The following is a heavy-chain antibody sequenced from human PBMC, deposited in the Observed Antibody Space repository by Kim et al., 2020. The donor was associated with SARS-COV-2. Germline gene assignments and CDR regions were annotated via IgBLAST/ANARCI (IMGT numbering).Heavy chain of an antibody. CDR3: ARDLSIVLMVYAA. V-gene: IGHV4-39*07. J-gene: IGHJ5*02. Sequence: SETLSLTCTVSGGSISSSCYYWGWIRQPPGKGLEWIGSIYYSGSTYYNPSLKSRVTISVDTSKNQFSLKLSSVTAADTAVYYCARDLSIVLMVYAAWGQGTLVTVSS. CDR1: GGSISSSCYY. D-gene: IGHD2-8*01. CDR2: IYYSGST.